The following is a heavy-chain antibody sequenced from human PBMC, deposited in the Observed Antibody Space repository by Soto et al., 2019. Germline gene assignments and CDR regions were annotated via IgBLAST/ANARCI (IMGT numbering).Heavy chain of an antibody. V-gene: IGHV3-11*01. Sequence: GGSLRLSCAASGFTFSDYYMSWIRQAPGKGLEWVSYISSSGNIIYYADSVKGRFTISRDNAKNSLYLQMNSLRAEDTAVYYCARDLGYYASDGYFDYWGQGTLVTVS. CDR3: ARDLGYYASDGYFDY. CDR2: ISSSGNII. CDR1: GFTFSDYY. J-gene: IGHJ4*02. D-gene: IGHD3-22*01.